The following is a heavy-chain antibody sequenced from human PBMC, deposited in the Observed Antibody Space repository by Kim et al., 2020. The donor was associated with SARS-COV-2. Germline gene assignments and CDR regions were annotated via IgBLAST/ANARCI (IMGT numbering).Heavy chain of an antibody. D-gene: IGHD3-22*01. CDR3: ADYYDSSGYSPGFDY. Sequence: VKGRFTISRDNSKNTLYLQMNSLRAEDTAVYYCADYYDSSGYSPGFDYWGQGTLVTVSS. J-gene: IGHJ4*02. V-gene: IGHV3-23*01.